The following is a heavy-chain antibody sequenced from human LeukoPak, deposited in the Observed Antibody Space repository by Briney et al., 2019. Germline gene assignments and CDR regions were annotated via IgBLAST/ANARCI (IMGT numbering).Heavy chain of an antibody. CDR3: AKDQYYYDSSGYYPQYYDY. Sequence: GGSLRLSCAASGFTFSSYAMSWVRQAPGKGLEWVSAISGSGGSTYYADSVKGRFTISRDNSKNTLYLQMNSLRAEDTAVYYCAKDQYYYDSSGYYPQYYDYWGQGILVTVSS. CDR2: ISGSGGST. J-gene: IGHJ4*02. CDR1: GFTFSSYA. D-gene: IGHD3-22*01. V-gene: IGHV3-23*01.